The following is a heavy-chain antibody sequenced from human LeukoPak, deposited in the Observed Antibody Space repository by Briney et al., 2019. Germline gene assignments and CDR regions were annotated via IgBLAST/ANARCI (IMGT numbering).Heavy chain of an antibody. V-gene: IGHV4-38-2*01. CDR1: GYSIGSGYY. CDR3: ARHDVVTRSFDY. Sequence: SETLSLTCAVSGYSIGSGYYWGWIRQPPGKGLEWIGSIYHSGSTYYNPSLKSRVTTSVDTSKNQFSLKLSSVTAADTAVYYCARHDVVTRSFDYWGQGTLVTVSS. J-gene: IGHJ4*02. CDR2: IYHSGST. D-gene: IGHD4-23*01.